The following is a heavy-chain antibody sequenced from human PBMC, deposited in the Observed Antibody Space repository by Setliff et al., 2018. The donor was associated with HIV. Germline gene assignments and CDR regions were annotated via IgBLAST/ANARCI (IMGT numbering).Heavy chain of an antibody. V-gene: IGHV1-18*01. J-gene: IGHJ4*02. D-gene: IGHD2-2*01. CDR3: ARGPPIVVVPAALLSVDY. Sequence: RASVKVSCKASGYTFTSYGISWVRQAPGQGLEWMGWISAYNGNTNYAQKLQGRVTMTTDTSTSTAYMELRRLRSDDTAVYYCARGPPIVVVPAALLSVDYWGQGTLVTVSA. CDR1: GYTFTSYG. CDR2: ISAYNGNT.